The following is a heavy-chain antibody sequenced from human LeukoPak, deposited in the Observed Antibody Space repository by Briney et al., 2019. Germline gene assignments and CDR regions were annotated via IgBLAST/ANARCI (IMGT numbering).Heavy chain of an antibody. CDR2: ISSSSSYI. V-gene: IGHV3-21*01. J-gene: IGHJ5*02. Sequence: GGSLRLSCAASGFTFSSYSMSWVRQAPGKGLEWVSSISSSSSYIYYADSVKGRFTISRDNAKNSLYLQMNSLRAEDTAVYYCARDGERGVTAYNWFDPWGQRTLVTVSS. CDR3: ARDGERGVTAYNWFDP. CDR1: GFTFSSYS. D-gene: IGHD2-21*02.